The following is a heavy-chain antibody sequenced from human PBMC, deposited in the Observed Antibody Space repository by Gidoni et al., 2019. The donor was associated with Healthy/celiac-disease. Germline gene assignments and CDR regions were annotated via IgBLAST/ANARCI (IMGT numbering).Heavy chain of an antibody. V-gene: IGHV3-23*01. CDR3: AKDKTEHYYDGMDV. Sequence: EVQLLASGGGLVQLGGSLRLSCAASGFPFSSYAMSWVRQAPGKGLEWVSAISGRGGSKYYADSVKGRFNISRDNSKNTLYLQMNSLRAEDTAVYYCAKDKTEHYYDGMDVWGQGTTVTVSS. J-gene: IGHJ6*02. CDR2: ISGRGGSK. D-gene: IGHD2-21*02. CDR1: GFPFSSYA.